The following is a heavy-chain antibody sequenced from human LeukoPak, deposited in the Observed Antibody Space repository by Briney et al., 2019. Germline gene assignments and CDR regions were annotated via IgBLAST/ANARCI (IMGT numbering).Heavy chain of an antibody. CDR1: GGTFSSYA. CDR2: IIPILGIA. V-gene: IGHV1-69*04. D-gene: IGHD3-22*01. CDR3: ARDSLHHYYDSSGYRGAAFDI. Sequence: ASVKVSCKASGGTFSSYAISWVRQAPGQGLEWMGRIIPILGIANYAQKFQGRVTITADKSTSTAYMELSSLRSEDTAVYYCARDSLHHYYDSSGYRGAAFDIWGQGTMVTVSS. J-gene: IGHJ3*02.